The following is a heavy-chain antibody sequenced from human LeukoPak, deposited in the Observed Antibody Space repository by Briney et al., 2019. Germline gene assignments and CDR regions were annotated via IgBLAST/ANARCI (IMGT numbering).Heavy chain of an antibody. CDR2: IKQDGSEK. D-gene: IGHD5-18*01. V-gene: IGHV3-7*04. Sequence: PGGSLRLSCATSGFTFSSYWMSWVRQAPEKGLEWVANIKQDGSEKYYVDSVKGRFTISTDNAKNSLYLQMNSLRAEDTAVYYCARGSYGPDYWGQGTLVTVSS. CDR1: GFTFSSYW. CDR3: ARGSYGPDY. J-gene: IGHJ4*02.